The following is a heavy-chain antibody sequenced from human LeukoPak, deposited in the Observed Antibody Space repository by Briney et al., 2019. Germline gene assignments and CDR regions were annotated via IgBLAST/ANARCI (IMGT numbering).Heavy chain of an antibody. CDR2: MNPNSGNT. V-gene: IGHV1-8*02. J-gene: IGHJ3*02. Sequence: ASVKVSCKASGGTFSSYAISWVRQATGQGLEWMGWMNPNSGNTGYAQKFQGRVTMTRNTSISTAYMELSSLRSEDTAVYYCARGKIKGDAFDIWGQGTMVTVSS. CDR3: ARGKIKGDAFDI. CDR1: GGTFSSYA.